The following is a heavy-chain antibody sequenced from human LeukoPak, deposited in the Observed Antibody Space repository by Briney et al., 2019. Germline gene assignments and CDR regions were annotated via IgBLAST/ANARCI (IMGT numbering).Heavy chain of an antibody. Sequence: PGGSLRLSCVTSGFPLSTYGVHWVRQAPGKGLEWVANIKQDGSEKYYVDSVKGRFTISRDNAKNSLYIQMNSLRAEDTAIYYCAKIHYSSTGGGYFAFWGQGTLVTVSS. CDR1: GFPLSTYG. V-gene: IGHV3-7*01. CDR3: AKIHYSSTGGGYFAF. J-gene: IGHJ4*02. D-gene: IGHD2-8*02. CDR2: IKQDGSEK.